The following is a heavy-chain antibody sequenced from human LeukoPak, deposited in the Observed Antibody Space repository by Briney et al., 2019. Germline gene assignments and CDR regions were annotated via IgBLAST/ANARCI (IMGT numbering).Heavy chain of an antibody. Sequence: PSETLSLTCTVSGGSISSYYWSWIRQPAGKGLEWIGRIYTSGSTNYNPSLKSRVTMSVDTSKNQFSLKLSSVTAADTAVYYCARDLKSPVGDSSGYYYYLDAFDIWGQGTMVTVSS. J-gene: IGHJ3*02. CDR3: ARDLKSPVGDSSGYYYYLDAFDI. CDR2: IYTSGST. CDR1: GGSISSYY. V-gene: IGHV4-4*07. D-gene: IGHD3-22*01.